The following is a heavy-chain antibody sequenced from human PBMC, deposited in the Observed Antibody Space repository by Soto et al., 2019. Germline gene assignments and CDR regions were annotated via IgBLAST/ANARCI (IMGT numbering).Heavy chain of an antibody. CDR3: ARVQGSGSYQPLDY. CDR1: GFTFTNYG. Sequence: PGGSLRLSCAASGFTFTNYGMSWVRQAPGKGLEWVSYISVVSSCTNYADSVKGRFTISRDNFKSSLYLQMNSLRAEDTAVYYCARVQGSGSYQPLDYWGPGTLVTVSS. CDR2: ISVVSSCT. V-gene: IGHV3-48*01. J-gene: IGHJ4*02. D-gene: IGHD1-26*01.